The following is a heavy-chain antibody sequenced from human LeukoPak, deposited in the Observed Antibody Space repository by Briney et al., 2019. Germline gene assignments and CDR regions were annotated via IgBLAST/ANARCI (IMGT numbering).Heavy chain of an antibody. J-gene: IGHJ4*02. CDR1: GFTFSSYG. CDR2: IWYDGSNK. Sequence: GGSLRLSCAASGFTFSSYGMHWVRQAPGKGLEWVAVIWYDGSNKYYADSVKGRFTISRDNSKNTLYLQMNSLRAEDTAVYYCAREVSAMVPDYWGQGTLVTVSS. V-gene: IGHV3-33*01. CDR3: AREVSAMVPDY. D-gene: IGHD5-18*01.